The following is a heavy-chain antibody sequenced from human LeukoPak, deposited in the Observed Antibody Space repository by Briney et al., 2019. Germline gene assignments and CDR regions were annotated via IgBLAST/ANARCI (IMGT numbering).Heavy chain of an antibody. Sequence: SETLSLTCAVDGGSFSGYYWTWIRQAPGQKLEWVAEIHYSGATSYNPSLRSRVSIFGDASKNQVSLKLTSVTAADTAVYYCARGQLGDYYIDYWGQGTLVTVSS. V-gene: IGHV4-34*01. CDR3: ARGQLGDYYIDY. D-gene: IGHD1-1*01. CDR1: GGSFSGYY. CDR2: IHYSGAT. J-gene: IGHJ4*02.